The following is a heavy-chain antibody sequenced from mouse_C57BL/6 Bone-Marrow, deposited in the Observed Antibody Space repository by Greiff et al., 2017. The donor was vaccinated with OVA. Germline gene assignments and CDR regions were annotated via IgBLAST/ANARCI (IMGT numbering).Heavy chain of an antibody. V-gene: IGHV2-2*01. CDR1: GFSLTSYG. CDR3: ASPSSDGDYGYAMDY. CDR2: IWSGGST. J-gene: IGHJ4*01. D-gene: IGHD2-13*01. Sequence: VQVVESGPGLVQPSQSLSITCTVSGFSLTSYGVHWVRQSPGKGLEWLGVIWSGGSTDYNAAFISRLSISKDNSKSQVFFKMNSLQADDTAIYYSASPSSDGDYGYAMDYWGQGTSVTVSS.